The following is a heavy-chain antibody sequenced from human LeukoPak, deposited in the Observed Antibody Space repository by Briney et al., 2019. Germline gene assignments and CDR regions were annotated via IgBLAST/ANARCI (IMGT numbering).Heavy chain of an antibody. CDR3: ARGTEYYDSSGYYEWFDP. Sequence: SETLSLTCTVSGGSISSYYWSWIRQPPGKGLEWIGYIYYSGSTNYNPSLKSRVTISVDTSKNQFSLKLSSVTAADTAVYYCARGTEYYDSSGYYEWFDPWGQGTLVTVSS. J-gene: IGHJ5*02. CDR1: GGSISSYY. D-gene: IGHD3-22*01. V-gene: IGHV4-59*01. CDR2: IYYSGST.